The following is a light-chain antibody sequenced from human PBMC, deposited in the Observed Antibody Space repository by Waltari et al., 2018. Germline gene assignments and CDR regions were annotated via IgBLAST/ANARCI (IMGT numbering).Light chain of an antibody. Sequence: QSVLTQPPSATGSPGQSVTISCTGTNSDVGAYNYVSWYQQHPGKVPKLLIYEVTKRSSGVPDRFSGSKSGNTASPTVSGLQADDEADYYCSSYAHNNHFVFGTGTKVTVL. CDR1: NSDVGAYNY. J-gene: IGLJ1*01. CDR2: EVT. CDR3: SSYAHNNHFV. V-gene: IGLV2-8*01.